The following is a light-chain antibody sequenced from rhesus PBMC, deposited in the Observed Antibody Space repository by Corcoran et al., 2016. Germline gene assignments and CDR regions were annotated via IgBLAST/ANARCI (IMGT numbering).Light chain of an antibody. Sequence: DIQMTQSPSSLSASVGDRVTITCRASQGINNYLSWYQQKPGKAPRALIYYASSLETGVTSRFSGSRSGTDYTLPISSLQPEDIETFYCQQYNISPYSFGQGTKVEIK. CDR2: YAS. J-gene: IGKJ2*01. CDR3: QQYNISPYS. CDR1: QGINNY. V-gene: IGKV1-66*01.